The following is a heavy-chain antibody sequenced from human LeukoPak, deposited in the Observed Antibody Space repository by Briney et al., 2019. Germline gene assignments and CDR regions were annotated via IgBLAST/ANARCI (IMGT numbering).Heavy chain of an antibody. D-gene: IGHD5-18*01. V-gene: IGHV4-61*02. CDR2: IYTSGCT. CDR3: AREVEDTAMVWGYYYYMDV. CDR1: GGSISSGSYY. Sequence: SQTLSLTCTVSGGSISSGSYYWSWIRQPAGKGREWIGRIYTSGCTNYNPSLKSRVTTSVDTSKNQFSLKLSSVTAADTAVYYCAREVEDTAMVWGYYYYMDVWGKGTTVTVSS. J-gene: IGHJ6*03.